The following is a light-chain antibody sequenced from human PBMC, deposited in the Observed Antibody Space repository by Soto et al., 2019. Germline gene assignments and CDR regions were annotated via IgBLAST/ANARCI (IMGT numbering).Light chain of an antibody. J-gene: IGKJ2*01. CDR3: QQYASSPVYT. CDR1: QSVSSSY. V-gene: IGKV3-20*01. Sequence: EIVLTQSPGTLSLSPGERATLSCRASQSVSSSYLAWYQQKPGQAPRPLIYGASSRATGIPDRFSGSGSGTDFTLTISRLEPEDFAVYYCQQYASSPVYTFGQGTKLEIK. CDR2: GAS.